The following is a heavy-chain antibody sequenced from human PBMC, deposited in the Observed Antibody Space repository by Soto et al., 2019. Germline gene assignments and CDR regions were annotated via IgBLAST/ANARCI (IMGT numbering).Heavy chain of an antibody. D-gene: IGHD3-10*01. Sequence: SVTLPLIWTVSGGSIRSSSYCWSWIRQPPGKGLEWIGSIYYSGSTYYNPSLKSRVTISVDTSENQFSLRLNSVTAADTAVYFCARLWTVGAGDYWGQGTLVTVSS. V-gene: IGHV4-39*01. CDR1: GGSIRSSSYC. CDR3: ARLWTVGAGDY. J-gene: IGHJ4*02. CDR2: IYYSGST.